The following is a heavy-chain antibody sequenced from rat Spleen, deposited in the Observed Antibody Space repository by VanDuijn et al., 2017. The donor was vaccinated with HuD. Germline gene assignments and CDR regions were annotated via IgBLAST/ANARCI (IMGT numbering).Heavy chain of an antibody. CDR2: ISYDGGST. J-gene: IGHJ2*01. CDR3: ARGAIAAMAFDY. CDR1: GFTFSNYG. V-gene: IGHV5-7*01. Sequence: EVQLVESGGGLVQPGRSMKLSCAASGFTFSNYGMAWVRQAPKKGLEWVAYISYDGGSTYYRDSVKGRFTISRDNAKSTLYLQMDSLRSEDTATYYCARGAIAAMAFDYWGQGVMVTVSS. D-gene: IGHD1-2*01.